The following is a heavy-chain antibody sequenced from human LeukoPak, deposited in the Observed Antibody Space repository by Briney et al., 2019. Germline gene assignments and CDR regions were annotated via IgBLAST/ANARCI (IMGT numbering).Heavy chain of an antibody. CDR3: ARFDRSGWYDY. Sequence: SETLSLTCTVSGGSISSSSYYWGWIRQPPGKGLEWIGSIYYSGSTYYNPSLKSRVTISVDTSKNQFSLKLSSVTAADTAVYYCARFDRSGWYDYWGQGTLVTVSS. D-gene: IGHD6-19*01. CDR1: GGSISSSSYY. CDR2: IYYSGST. J-gene: IGHJ4*02. V-gene: IGHV4-39*07.